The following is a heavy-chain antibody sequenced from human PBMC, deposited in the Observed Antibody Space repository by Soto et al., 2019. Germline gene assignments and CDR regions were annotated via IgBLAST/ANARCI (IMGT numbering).Heavy chain of an antibody. CDR2: IYYSRST. CDR3: AKAKPPPYYYGMDV. CDR1: GGSVSSGSYY. V-gene: IGHV4-61*01. J-gene: IGHJ6*02. Sequence: SETLSLTCTVSGGSVSSGSYYWSWIRQPPGKGLEWIGYIYYSRSTNYNHSLKSRVTISVDTSKNQFSLKLSTVTAADTAVYCCAKAKPPPYYYGMDVWGQGTTVTVSS.